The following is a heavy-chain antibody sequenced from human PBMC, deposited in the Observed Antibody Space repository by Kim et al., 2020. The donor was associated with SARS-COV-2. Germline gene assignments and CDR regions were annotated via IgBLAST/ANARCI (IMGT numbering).Heavy chain of an antibody. CDR3: ATHRSGAY. Sequence: GETIYAQKFQGRVTMTEDTSTDTAYMELSSLRSEDTAVYYCATHRSGAYWGQGTLVTVSS. D-gene: IGHD2-15*01. V-gene: IGHV1-24*01. CDR2: GET. J-gene: IGHJ4*02.